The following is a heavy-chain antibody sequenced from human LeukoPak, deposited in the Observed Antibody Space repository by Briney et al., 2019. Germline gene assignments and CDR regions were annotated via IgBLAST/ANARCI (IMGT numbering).Heavy chain of an antibody. D-gene: IGHD3-22*01. CDR3: AREKRKYYYDSSGPDAFDI. CDR2: INAGNGNT. J-gene: IGHJ3*02. Sequence: EASVKVSCKASGYTFASYAMHWVRQAPGQRLEWMGWINAGNGNTKYSQEFQGRVTITRDTSASTAYMELSSLRSEDMAVYYCAREKRKYYYDSSGPDAFDIWGQGTMVTVSS. CDR1: GYTFASYA. V-gene: IGHV1-3*03.